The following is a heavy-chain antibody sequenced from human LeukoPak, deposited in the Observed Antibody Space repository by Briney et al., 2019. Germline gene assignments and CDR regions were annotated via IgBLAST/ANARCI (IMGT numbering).Heavy chain of an antibody. CDR2: LYSGGST. Sequence: PGGSLRLSCTASGFTVGSNYMSWVRQAPGKRLEWVSVLYSGGSTYYADSVKGRFTISRDNSKNTLYLQMNSLRAEDTAVYYCARGPCGGDCYSDYWGQGTLVTVSS. D-gene: IGHD2-21*02. CDR3: ARGPCGGDCYSDY. J-gene: IGHJ4*02. CDR1: GFTVGSNY. V-gene: IGHV3-53*01.